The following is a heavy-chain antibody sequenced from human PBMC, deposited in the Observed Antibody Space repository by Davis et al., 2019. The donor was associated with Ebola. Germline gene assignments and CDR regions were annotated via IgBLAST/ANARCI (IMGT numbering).Heavy chain of an antibody. J-gene: IGHJ4*02. CDR2: ISGSGGST. D-gene: IGHD6-19*01. CDR3: AKVGSAVAGNAVDH. CDR1: GFTFSSYA. Sequence: GESLKISCAASGFTFSSYAMSWVRQAPGKGLEWVSAISGSGGSTYYADSVKGRFTISRDNSKNTLYLQMNSLRVEDTAVYYCAKVGSAVAGNAVDHWGQGTLVTVSS. V-gene: IGHV3-23*01.